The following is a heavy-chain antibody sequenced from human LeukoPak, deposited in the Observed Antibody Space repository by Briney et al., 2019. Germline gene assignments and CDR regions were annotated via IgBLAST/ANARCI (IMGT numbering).Heavy chain of an antibody. V-gene: IGHV4-59*01. D-gene: IGHD6-19*01. CDR2: TYYSGST. Sequence: SETLSLTCTVSGGSISSYYWSWIRQPPGKGLEWIGYTYYSGSTNYNPSLKSRVTITVDTSKNQFSLKLSSVTAADTAVYYCARLTTTAVAGTPFDYWGQGTLVTVSS. CDR3: ARLTTTAVAGTPFDY. J-gene: IGHJ4*02. CDR1: GGSISSYY.